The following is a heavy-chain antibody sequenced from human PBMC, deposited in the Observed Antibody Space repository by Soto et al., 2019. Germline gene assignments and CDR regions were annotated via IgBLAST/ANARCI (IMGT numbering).Heavy chain of an antibody. CDR3: AKGPPCGYQRPYFQH. CDR1: GLTFSSYA. CDR2: ISGSGGST. D-gene: IGHD3-22*01. Sequence: GGSLRLSCAASGLTFSSYAMSWVRQAPGKGLEWVSAISGSGGSTYYTDSVKGRFTISRYNSKNTLYLQRNSLRAEDTAVYYCAKGPPCGYQRPYFQHWGQGSLVTVSS. V-gene: IGHV3-23*01. J-gene: IGHJ1*01.